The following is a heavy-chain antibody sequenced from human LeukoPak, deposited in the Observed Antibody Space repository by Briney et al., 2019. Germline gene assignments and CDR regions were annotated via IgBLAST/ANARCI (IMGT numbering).Heavy chain of an antibody. D-gene: IGHD3-22*01. CDR2: IYYSGSI. Sequence: SETLSLICTVSGASISSYYWSWIRQPPGKGLEWIGDIYYSGSIKYNPSLKSRVTMSVDTSKNQFSLKLSSVTAADTAIYYCARENPSGYYNRPIDYWGQGTLVTVSS. V-gene: IGHV4-59*01. J-gene: IGHJ4*02. CDR1: GASISSYY. CDR3: ARENPSGYYNRPIDY.